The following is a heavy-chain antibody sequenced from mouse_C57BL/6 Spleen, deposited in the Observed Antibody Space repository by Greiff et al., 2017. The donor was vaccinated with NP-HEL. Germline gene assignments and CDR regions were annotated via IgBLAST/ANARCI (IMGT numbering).Heavy chain of an antibody. J-gene: IGHJ1*03. CDR3: ARGGWYFDV. CDR1: GYTFTDYY. CDR2: INPNNGGT. Sequence: VQLQQSGPELVKPGASVKISCKASGYTFTDYYMNWVKQSHGKSLEWIGDINPNNGGTSYNQKFKGKATLTVDKSSSTAYMELRSLTSEDSAVYYWARGGWYFDVWGTGTTVTVSS. V-gene: IGHV1-26*01.